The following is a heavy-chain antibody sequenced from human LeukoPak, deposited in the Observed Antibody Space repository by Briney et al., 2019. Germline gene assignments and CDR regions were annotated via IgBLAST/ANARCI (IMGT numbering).Heavy chain of an antibody. CDR2: INHSGST. CDR1: GGSFSGYY. D-gene: IGHD3-3*01. Sequence: SETLSLTCAVNGGSFSGYYWSWIRQPPGRGLEWIGEINHSGSTNYNPSLKSRVAISVDTSKNQFSLKLNSVTAADTAVYYCARESGLASRITFFGVTRLHPHFHFWGQGTLVTVSS. V-gene: IGHV4-34*01. CDR3: ARESGLASRITFFGVTRLHPHFHF. J-gene: IGHJ4*02.